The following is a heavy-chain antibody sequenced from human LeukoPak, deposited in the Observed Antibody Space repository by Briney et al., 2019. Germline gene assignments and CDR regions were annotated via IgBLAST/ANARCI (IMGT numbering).Heavy chain of an antibody. Sequence: GGSLRLSCAASGFTFSDYYMSWIRQAPGKGLEWVSYISSSGSTIYYADSVKGRFTISRDNAKNSLYLQMNSLRAEDTAVYSCAKEKGAWGGSTAFDIWGQGTMVTVSS. CDR3: AKEKGAWGGSTAFDI. CDR1: GFTFSDYY. CDR2: ISSSGSTI. J-gene: IGHJ3*02. D-gene: IGHD1-26*01. V-gene: IGHV3-11*04.